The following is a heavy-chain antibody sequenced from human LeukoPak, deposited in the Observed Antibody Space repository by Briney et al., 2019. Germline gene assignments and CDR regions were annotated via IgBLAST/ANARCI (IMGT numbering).Heavy chain of an antibody. CDR3: ARYSSSWFRVYYFDY. V-gene: IGHV4-34*01. CDR1: GGSFSGYY. Sequence: SETLSLTCAVSGGSFSGYYWGWIRQPPGKGLEWIGEINHSGSTNYNPSLKSRVTISVDTSKNQFSLKLSSVTAADTAVYYCARYSSSWFRVYYFDYCGQGTLVTVSS. D-gene: IGHD6-13*01. J-gene: IGHJ4*02. CDR2: INHSGST.